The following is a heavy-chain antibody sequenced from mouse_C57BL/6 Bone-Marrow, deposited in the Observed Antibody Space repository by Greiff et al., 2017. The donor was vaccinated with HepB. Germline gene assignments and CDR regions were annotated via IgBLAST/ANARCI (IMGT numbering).Heavy chain of an antibody. CDR2: ISGGGGNT. J-gene: IGHJ1*03. CDR3: ARHRCYGSSSWYFDV. D-gene: IGHD1-1*01. V-gene: IGHV5-9*01. CDR1: GFTFSSYT. Sequence: EVQRVESGGGLVKPGGSLKLSCAASGFTFSSYTMSWVRQTPEKRLEWVATISGGGGNTYYPDSVKGRFTISRDNAKNTPYLHMSSLRSEDTALYYCARHRCYGSSSWYFDVWGTGTTVTVSS.